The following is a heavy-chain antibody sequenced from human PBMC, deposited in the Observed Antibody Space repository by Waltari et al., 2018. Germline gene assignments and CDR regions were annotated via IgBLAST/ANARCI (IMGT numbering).Heavy chain of an antibody. CDR1: GFTFSIYP. CDR2: ISTNSNYI. Sequence: DVQLVESGGGLVKRGGYLGLSWPASGFTFSIYPRNWVRQAPGKGLEWVSSISTNSNYIYYADSVKGRFTTSRDNAKNSLYLQMNSLRADDTAVYYCARMAQIWGQGTLVTVSS. J-gene: IGHJ4*02. V-gene: IGHV3-21*01. CDR3: ARMAQI.